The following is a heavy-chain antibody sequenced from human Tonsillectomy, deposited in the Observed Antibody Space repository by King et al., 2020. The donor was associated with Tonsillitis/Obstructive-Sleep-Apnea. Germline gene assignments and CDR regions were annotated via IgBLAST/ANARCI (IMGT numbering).Heavy chain of an antibody. CDR3: AREAYDTSGSCDY. Sequence: VQLVQSGGGLVQPGESLRLSCAASGFTFSSYAMHWVRQAPGKGLEFVSAINFNGGSTYYANSVKGRFTISRDNYRYTLYLQMGSLRADDIAVYYCAREAYDTSGSCDYWGQGTLVTVSS. J-gene: IGHJ4*02. CDR1: GFTFSSYA. V-gene: IGHV3-64*01. CDR2: INFNGGST. D-gene: IGHD3-22*01.